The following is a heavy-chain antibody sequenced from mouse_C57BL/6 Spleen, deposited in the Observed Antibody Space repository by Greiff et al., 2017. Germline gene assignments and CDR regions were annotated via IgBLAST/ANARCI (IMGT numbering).Heavy chain of an antibody. D-gene: IGHD2-3*01. CDR3: ARFDGYSYWYFDG. CDR1: GYTFTSYW. CDR2: INPSNGGT. Sequence: QVQLQQPGTELVKPGASVTLSCKASGYTFTSYWMHWVKQRPGQGLEWLGNINPSNGGTNYNEKFKSKATLTVDKSSSTAYMQLSSLTSEDSAVYYCARFDGYSYWYFDGWGTGTTVTVSS. V-gene: IGHV1-53*01. J-gene: IGHJ1*03.